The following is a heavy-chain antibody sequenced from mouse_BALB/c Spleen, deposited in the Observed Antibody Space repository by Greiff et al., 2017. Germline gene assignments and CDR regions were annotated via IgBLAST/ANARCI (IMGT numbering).Heavy chain of an antibody. CDR3: AREWLLRFDY. J-gene: IGHJ2*01. D-gene: IGHD2-3*01. V-gene: IGHV5-6-5*01. CDR2: ISSGGST. Sequence: EVKLMESGGGLVKPGGSLKLSCAASGFTFSSYAMSWVRQTPEKRLEWVASISSGGSTYYPDSVTGRFTISRDNARNILYLQMSSLRSEDTAMYYCAREWLLRFDYWGQGTTLTVSS. CDR1: GFTFSSYA.